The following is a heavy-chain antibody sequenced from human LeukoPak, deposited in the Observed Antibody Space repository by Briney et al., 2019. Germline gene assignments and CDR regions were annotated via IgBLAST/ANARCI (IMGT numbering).Heavy chain of an antibody. CDR1: GYTFTGYY. V-gene: IGHV1-2*02. Sequence: ASVKVSCKASGYTFTGYYMHWVRQAPGQGLEWMGWINPNSGGTNYAQKFQGRVTMTRDTSISTAYMELSRLRSDDTAVYYRAREGYCSGGSCYAELDYWGQGTLVTVSS. D-gene: IGHD2-15*01. CDR3: AREGYCSGGSCYAELDY. J-gene: IGHJ4*02. CDR2: INPNSGGT.